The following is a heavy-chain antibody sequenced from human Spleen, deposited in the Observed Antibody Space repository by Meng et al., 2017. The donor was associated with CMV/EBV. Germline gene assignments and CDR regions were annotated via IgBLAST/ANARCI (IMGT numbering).Heavy chain of an antibody. Sequence: AETLSLTCTVFAGSISSYYWSWIRQPPGKGLEWIGYINYSGSTNYNPSLKSRVTISVDTSKNQFYLKLSSVTAADTAVYYCARALWAGTGVVFDYWGQGTLVTVSS. V-gene: IGHV4-59*01. CDR1: AGSISSYY. CDR3: ARALWAGTGVVFDY. D-gene: IGHD1/OR15-1a*01. J-gene: IGHJ4*02. CDR2: INYSGST.